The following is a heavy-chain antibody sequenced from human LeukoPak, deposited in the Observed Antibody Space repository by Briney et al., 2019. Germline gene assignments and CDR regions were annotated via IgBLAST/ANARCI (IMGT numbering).Heavy chain of an antibody. D-gene: IGHD6-19*01. CDR2: INPNSGGT. Sequence: ASVKVSCKASGYTFTGYYMHWVRQAPGQGLEWMGWINPNSGGTNYAQKFQGRVTMTRDTSISTAYMELSRLRSDDTAVYYCARVFVAVAGRSIDYWGQGTLVTVSS. CDR3: ARVFVAVAGRSIDY. V-gene: IGHV1-2*02. J-gene: IGHJ4*02. CDR1: GYTFTGYY.